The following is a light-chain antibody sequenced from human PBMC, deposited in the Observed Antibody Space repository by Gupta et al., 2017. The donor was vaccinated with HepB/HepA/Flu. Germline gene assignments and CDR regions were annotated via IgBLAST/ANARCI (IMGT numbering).Light chain of an antibody. CDR2: SNN. V-gene: IGLV1-44*01. J-gene: IGLJ2*01. Sequence: SVLTQPPSASGTPGQRVTISCSGSSSNIGGNSLNWYQQLPGTAPKLLIYSNNQRPSGVPDRFSGSKSGTSASLAISGLQAEDEADYYCATWDDSRSGPVFGGGTRLTVL. CDR1: SSNIGGNS. CDR3: ATWDDSRSGPV.